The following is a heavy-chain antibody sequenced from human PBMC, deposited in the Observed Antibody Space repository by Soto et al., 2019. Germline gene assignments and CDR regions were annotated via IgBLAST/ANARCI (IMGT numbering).Heavy chain of an antibody. D-gene: IGHD1-1*01. CDR2: IYHSGTT. J-gene: IGHJ1*01. CDR3: ARLGTRFYFQH. V-gene: IGHV4-4*02. Sequence: QVQLQESGPGLVKSSGTLSLTCAVSGGSISSPHWWSWVRQPPGKGLEWIGEIYHSGTTNYNPSLKSRVTMSVDKSKNQLSLMLSSVTAADTAVYDCARLGTRFYFQHWGQGTLVTVSS. CDR1: GGSISSPHW.